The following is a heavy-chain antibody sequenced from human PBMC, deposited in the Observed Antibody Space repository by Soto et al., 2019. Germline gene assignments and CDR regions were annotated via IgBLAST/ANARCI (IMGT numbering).Heavy chain of an antibody. V-gene: IGHV4-34*01. CDR2: INHSGST. CDR1: GGSFSGYY. D-gene: IGHD3-10*01. CDR3: ARGNSFGYYYGSGSYYGC. J-gene: IGHJ4*02. Sequence: QVQLQQWGAGLLKPSETLSLTCAVYGGSFSGYYWSWIRQPPGKGLEWIGKINHSGSTNYNPSLKSRVTISVDTSKNQFSLKLSSVTAADTAVYYCARGNSFGYYYGSGSYYGCWGLGTLVTVSS.